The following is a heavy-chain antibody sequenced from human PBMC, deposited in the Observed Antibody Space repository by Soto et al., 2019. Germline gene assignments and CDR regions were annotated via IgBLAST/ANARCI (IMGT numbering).Heavy chain of an antibody. J-gene: IGHJ4*02. V-gene: IGHV3-30*18. CDR1: GFTFSSYG. D-gene: IGHD4-17*01. CDR3: AKDLLGPSGDYGDY. Sequence: QVRLVESGGGVVQPGRSLRLSCAASGFTFSSYGMHWVRQAPGKGLEWVAVISYDGSNKYYADSMKGRFTISRDNSKNTLYLQMNSLRAEDTAVYYCAKDLLGPSGDYGDYWGQGTLVTVSS. CDR2: ISYDGSNK.